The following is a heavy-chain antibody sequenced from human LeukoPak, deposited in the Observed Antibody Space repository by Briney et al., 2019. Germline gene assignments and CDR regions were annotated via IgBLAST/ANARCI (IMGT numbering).Heavy chain of an antibody. CDR2: VYYNGIT. D-gene: IGHD1/OR15-1a*01. CDR1: GGSISSYY. CDR3: ASQLRGTTFH. Sequence: LSETLSLTCSVSGGSISSYYWTWIRQPPGKGLEWIGYVYYNGITNYNPSLKSRVSISLDTSKNQFSLRLNSVTAAETAVYYCASQLRGTTFHWGQGTLVTVSS. J-gene: IGHJ4*02. V-gene: IGHV4-59*01.